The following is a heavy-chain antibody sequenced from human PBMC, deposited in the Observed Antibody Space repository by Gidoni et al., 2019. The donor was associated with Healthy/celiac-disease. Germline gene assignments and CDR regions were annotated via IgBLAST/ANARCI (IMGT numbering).Heavy chain of an antibody. D-gene: IGHD2-2*01. Sequence: QVQLVESGGGVVQPGRPLRISCATSGFTCRSYGMQWVRQAPGKGLEWVAVISYDGSNKYYADSVKGRFTISRDNSKNTLYLQMNSLRAEDTAVYYCAKEGGGLGYCSSTSCYPSDYWGQGTLVTVSS. CDR3: AKEGGGLGYCSSTSCYPSDY. CDR1: GFTCRSYG. CDR2: ISYDGSNK. V-gene: IGHV3-30*18. J-gene: IGHJ4*02.